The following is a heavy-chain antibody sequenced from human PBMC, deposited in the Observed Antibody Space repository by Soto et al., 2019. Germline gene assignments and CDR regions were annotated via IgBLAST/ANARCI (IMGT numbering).Heavy chain of an antibody. CDR3: ARDPLDCSSTSCYVYGRDFHSLYYYYMDV. V-gene: IGHV3-33*01. CDR1: GFTFSSYG. CDR2: IWYDGSNK. Sequence: GGSLRLSCAASGFTFSSYGMHWVRQAPGKGLEWVAVIWYDGSNKYYADSVKGRFTISRDNSKNTLYLQMNSLRAEDTAVYYCARDPLDCSSTSCYVYGRDFHSLYYYYMDVWGKGTTVTVSS. J-gene: IGHJ6*03. D-gene: IGHD2-2*01.